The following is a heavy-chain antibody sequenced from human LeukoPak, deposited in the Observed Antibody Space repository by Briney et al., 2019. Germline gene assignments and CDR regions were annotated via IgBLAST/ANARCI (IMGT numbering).Heavy chain of an antibody. CDR2: INPNSGGT. V-gene: IGHV1-2*02. J-gene: IGHJ4*02. CDR3: ARGGGGNGDYVSVEEYFDY. CDR1: GGTFSSYA. Sequence: ASVKVSCKASGGTFSSYAISWVRQAPGQGLEWMGWINPNSGGTNYAQKFQGRVTMTRDTSISTAYMELSRLRSDDTAVYYCARGGGGNGDYVSVEEYFDYWGQGTLVTVSS. D-gene: IGHD4-17*01.